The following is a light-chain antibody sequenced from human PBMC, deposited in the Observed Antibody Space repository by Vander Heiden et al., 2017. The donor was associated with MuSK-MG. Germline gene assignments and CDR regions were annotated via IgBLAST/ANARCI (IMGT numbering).Light chain of an antibody. J-gene: IGKJ5*01. CDR1: KVIGNA. CDR2: SAS. Sequence: AIQMTQSPSSLSASVGDRVTITCRASKVIGNAVGWYQQKPGKAPKLLIYSASNLPSGVPSRFSGSGYGTDFTLTVTSLHSEDSATYYCRQDDCFPVTFGQGTRLEIK. CDR3: RQDDCFPVT. V-gene: IGKV1-6*01.